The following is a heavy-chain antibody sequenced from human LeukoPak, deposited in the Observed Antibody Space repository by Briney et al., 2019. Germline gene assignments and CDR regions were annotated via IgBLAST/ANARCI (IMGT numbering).Heavy chain of an antibody. CDR1: RFTFSSYG. J-gene: IGHJ4*02. D-gene: IGHD3-10*01. CDR2: ISSSGGST. V-gene: IGHV3-23*01. Sequence: GGTLRLSCAASRFTFSSYGMSWVRQAPGKGLEWVSGISSSGGSTYYADSVKGRFTISRDNSRNTLYLQMNSLRAEDTAVYYCARHLLWFGELSGGFDYWGQGTLVTVSS. CDR3: ARHLLWFGELSGGFDY.